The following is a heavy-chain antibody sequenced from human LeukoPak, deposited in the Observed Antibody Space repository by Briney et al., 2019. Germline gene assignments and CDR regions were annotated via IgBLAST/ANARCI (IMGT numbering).Heavy chain of an antibody. CDR3: ARHSRGYYDSTGYYYGSHAFDI. Sequence: SETLSLTCTVSGGSISSSSYYWGWIRQPPGKGLEWIGSIYYSGSTYYNPSLKSRVTISVDTSRNQFSLKLSSVTAADTAVFHCARHSRGYYDSTGYYYGSHAFDIWGQGTMVTVSS. J-gene: IGHJ3*02. D-gene: IGHD3-22*01. V-gene: IGHV4-39*01. CDR1: GGSISSSSYY. CDR2: IYYSGST.